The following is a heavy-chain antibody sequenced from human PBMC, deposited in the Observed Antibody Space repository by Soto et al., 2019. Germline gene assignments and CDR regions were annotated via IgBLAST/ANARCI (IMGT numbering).Heavy chain of an antibody. CDR2: IDPEDGKT. CDR3: TTGASAGRRDF. V-gene: IGHV1-24*01. J-gene: IGHJ4*02. CDR1: GFTFSDLS. D-gene: IGHD6-13*01. Sequence: QVQVVQSGGEAKKPGASVKVSCRVSGFTFSDLSIHWVRQSPGKGLEWMGGIDPEDGKTIYAPKFQGRITMAEASSSDTAYLEVNKLMSNDTALYYCTTGASAGRRDFWGQGTLVTVSS.